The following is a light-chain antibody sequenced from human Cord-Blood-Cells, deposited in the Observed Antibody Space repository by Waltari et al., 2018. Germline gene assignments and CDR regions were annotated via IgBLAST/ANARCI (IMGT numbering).Light chain of an antibody. J-gene: IGKJ1*01. V-gene: IGKV1-5*03. CDR3: QQYNSYST. CDR1: QSISSW. CDR2: KAS. Sequence: IQMTQSPSTLSASVVDRFSITCRASQSISSWLAWYQQKPGKAPKLLIYKASSLESGVPSRFSGSGSGTEYTLTISSLQPDDFATYYCQQYNSYSTFGQGTKVEIK.